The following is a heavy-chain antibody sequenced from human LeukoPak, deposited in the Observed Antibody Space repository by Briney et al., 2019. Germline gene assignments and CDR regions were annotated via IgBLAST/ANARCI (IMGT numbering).Heavy chain of an antibody. Sequence: LSGGSLRLSCAASGFTFSDYAMTWVRQAPGKGLEWVAVISYDGSNKYYADSVKGRFTISRDDSKSIAYLQMNSLKTEDTAVYYCSGSFGELTFFDYWGQGTLVTVSS. CDR2: ISYDGSNK. CDR1: GFTFSDYA. V-gene: IGHV3-30*03. J-gene: IGHJ4*02. CDR3: SGSFGELTFFDY. D-gene: IGHD3-10*01.